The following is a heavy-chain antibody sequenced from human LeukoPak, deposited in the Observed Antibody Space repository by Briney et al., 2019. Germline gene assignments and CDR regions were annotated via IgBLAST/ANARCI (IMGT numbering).Heavy chain of an antibody. J-gene: IGHJ6*03. V-gene: IGHV4-38-2*02. CDR2: IYHSGST. Sequence: SETLSLTCTVSGYSISSGYYWGWIRQPPGKGLEWIGSIYHSGSTYYNPSLKSRVTISVDTSKNQFSLKLSSVTAADTAVYYCARGVRSVVGYYYMDVWGKGTTVTVSS. CDR1: GYSISSGYY. D-gene: IGHD2-21*01. CDR3: ARGVRSVVGYYYMDV.